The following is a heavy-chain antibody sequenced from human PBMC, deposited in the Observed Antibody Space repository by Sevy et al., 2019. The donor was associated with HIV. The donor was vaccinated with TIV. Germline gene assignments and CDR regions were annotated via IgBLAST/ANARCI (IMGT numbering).Heavy chain of an antibody. D-gene: IGHD2-15*01. J-gene: IGHJ5*02. CDR1: GYTFTGYY. CDR2: INPNSGGT. V-gene: IGHV1-2*02. CDR3: AKERVYCSGGTCKPGGWFDP. Sequence: ASVKVSCKASGYTFTGYYMHWVRQAPGQGLEWMGWINPNSGGTKYAQKFQGRVTMTRDTSISTAYMGLSRLRSDDTAVYYWAKERVYCSGGTCKPGGWFDPWGQGTLVTVSS.